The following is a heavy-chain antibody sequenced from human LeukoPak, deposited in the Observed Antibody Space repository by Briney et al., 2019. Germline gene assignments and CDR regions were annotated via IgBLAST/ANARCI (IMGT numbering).Heavy chain of an antibody. Sequence: SETLSLTCAVYGGSFSGYYWSWIRQPPGKGLEWIGEINHSGSTNYNPSLKSRVTISVDTSKNQFSLKLSSVTAADTAVYYCARGGGYCTNNVCPPWFDPWGQGALVTVSS. V-gene: IGHV4-34*01. CDR2: INHSGST. CDR1: GGSFSGYY. D-gene: IGHD2-8*01. CDR3: ARGGGYCTNNVCPPWFDP. J-gene: IGHJ5*02.